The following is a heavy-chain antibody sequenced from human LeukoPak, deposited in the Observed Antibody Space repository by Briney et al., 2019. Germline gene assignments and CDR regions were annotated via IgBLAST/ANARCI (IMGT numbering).Heavy chain of an antibody. CDR1: GFTFSSYA. V-gene: IGHV3-23*01. D-gene: IGHD1-26*01. J-gene: IGHJ4*02. Sequence: GGSLRLSCAASGFTFSSYAMSWVRQAPGKGLEWVSSISGSGGSTYYADSVKGRFTISRDNSKNTLYLLMNSLRAEDTAVFYCVKAQYPTSHYPGDYWGQGTLVTVSS. CDR2: ISGSGGST. CDR3: VKAQYPTSHYPGDY.